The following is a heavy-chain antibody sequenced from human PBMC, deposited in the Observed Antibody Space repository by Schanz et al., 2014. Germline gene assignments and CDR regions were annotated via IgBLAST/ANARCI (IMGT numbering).Heavy chain of an antibody. CDR1: GFTFSNHA. Sequence: EVHLLESGGGLVQPGGSLRLSCAASGFTFSNHALSWVLQAPGKGLEWVSGIGDSGDSTHYADSVKGRFIISRDNSKNTLYLQVNSLRAEDTAVYYCAKHVRSLTGNDYWGQGTLVTVSS. CDR3: AKHVRSLTGNDY. CDR2: IGDSGDST. D-gene: IGHD3-9*01. V-gene: IGHV3-23*01. J-gene: IGHJ4*02.